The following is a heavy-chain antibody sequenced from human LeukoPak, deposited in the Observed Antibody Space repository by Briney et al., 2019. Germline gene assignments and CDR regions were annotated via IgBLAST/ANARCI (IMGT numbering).Heavy chain of an antibody. D-gene: IGHD6-13*01. CDR2: IKQDGSAI. Sequence: GGSLRLSCAASGFTLSSYWMSWVRQAPGKGLEWVANIKQDGSAIYYVDSVKGRFAISRDNAKNSLYLQMNSLRAEDTAVYYCARCGVGVAAAAANCWGQGTLLTVSS. J-gene: IGHJ4*02. V-gene: IGHV3-7*01. CDR3: ARCGVGVAAAAANC. CDR1: GFTLSSYW.